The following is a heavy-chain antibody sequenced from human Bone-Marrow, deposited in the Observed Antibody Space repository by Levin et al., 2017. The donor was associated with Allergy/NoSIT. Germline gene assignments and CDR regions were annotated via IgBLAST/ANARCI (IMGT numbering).Heavy chain of an antibody. CDR1: GFSIRYSYY. V-gene: IGHV4-38-2*01. Sequence: SQTLSLTCAVSGFSIRYSYYWGWIRQPPGEGLQWIASIYHSGSTYYNPSLKSRVTISVDTSKNQFSLKLSSVTAADTAVYYCARVNWNDVRFDSWGQGTLVTVSS. D-gene: IGHD1-20*01. J-gene: IGHJ4*02. CDR2: IYHSGST. CDR3: ARVNWNDVRFDS.